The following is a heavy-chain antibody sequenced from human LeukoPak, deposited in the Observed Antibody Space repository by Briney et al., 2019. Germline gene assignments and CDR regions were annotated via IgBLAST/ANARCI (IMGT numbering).Heavy chain of an antibody. CDR2: IKEDGSES. V-gene: IGHV3-7*03. CDR3: AKGDNDILTGYYNSFDY. D-gene: IGHD3-9*01. J-gene: IGHJ4*02. CDR1: GFIFSTYW. Sequence: TGGSLRLSCAASGFIFSTYWMSWVRQAPGKGLEWVANIKEDGSESHYVDSVKGRFTISRDNSKNTLYLQMNSLRAEDTAVYYCAKGDNDILTGYYNSFDYWGQGTLVTVSS.